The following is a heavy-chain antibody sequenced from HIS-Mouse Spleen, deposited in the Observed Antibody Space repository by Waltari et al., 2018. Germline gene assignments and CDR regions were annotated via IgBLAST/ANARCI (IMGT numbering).Heavy chain of an antibody. J-gene: IGHJ2*01. D-gene: IGHD6-13*01. CDR1: GGSISSSSYY. CDR2: IYYSGTT. CDR3: AREIPYSSSWYDWYFDL. V-gene: IGHV4-39*07. Sequence: QLQLQESGPGLVKPSETLSLTCTVSGGSISSSSYYWVWIRQPPGKGLEWIGSIYYSGTTYYHPSLKSRVTISVDTAKNQFSLKLSSVTAADTAVYYCAREIPYSSSWYDWYFDLWGRGTLVTVSS.